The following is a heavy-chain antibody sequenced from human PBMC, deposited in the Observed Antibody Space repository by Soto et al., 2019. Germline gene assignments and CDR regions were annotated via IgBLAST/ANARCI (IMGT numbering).Heavy chain of an antibody. CDR3: AKDCTWFGEIIEQDYYYGMDV. D-gene: IGHD3-10*01. CDR2: ISYDGSNK. CDR1: GFTFSSYG. J-gene: IGHJ6*02. V-gene: IGHV3-30*18. Sequence: VQLVESGGGVVQPGRSLRLSCAASGFTFSSYGMHWVRQAPGKGLEWVAVISYDGSNKYYADSVKGRFTISRDNSKNTLYLQMNSLRAEDTAVYYCAKDCTWFGEIIEQDYYYGMDVWGQGTKVTVSS.